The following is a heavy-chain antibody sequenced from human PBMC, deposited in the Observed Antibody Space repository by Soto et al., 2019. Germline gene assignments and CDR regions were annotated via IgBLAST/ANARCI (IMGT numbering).Heavy chain of an antibody. V-gene: IGHV1-3*01. CDR2: INAGNGNT. D-gene: IGHD1-26*01. CDR1: GYTFTSYA. Sequence: ASVKVSCKASGYTFTSYAMHWVRQAPGQRLEWMGWINAGNGNTKYSQKFQGRVTITRDTYASTACMELSSLRSEDTAVYYCARVLVGATPVDYWGQGTLVTVSS. CDR3: ARVLVGATPVDY. J-gene: IGHJ4*02.